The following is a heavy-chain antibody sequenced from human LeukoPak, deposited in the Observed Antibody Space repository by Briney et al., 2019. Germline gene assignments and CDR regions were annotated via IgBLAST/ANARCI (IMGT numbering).Heavy chain of an antibody. CDR1: GFTFSSYA. D-gene: IGHD1-26*01. J-gene: IGHJ4*02. CDR2: ISGSGGST. Sequence: GGSLRLSCAASGFTFSSYAMSRVRQAPGQGLECVSAISGSGGSTYYADSVKGRFTISRDNSKNTLYLQLNSLRAEDTAVYYCAKSVGGATTRGLDYWGQGTLVTVCS. CDR3: AKSVGGATTRGLDY. V-gene: IGHV3-23*01.